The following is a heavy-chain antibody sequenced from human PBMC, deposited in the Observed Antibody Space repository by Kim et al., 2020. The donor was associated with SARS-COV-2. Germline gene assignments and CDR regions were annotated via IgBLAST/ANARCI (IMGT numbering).Heavy chain of an antibody. J-gene: IGHJ4*02. Sequence: GGSLRLSCAASGFTFTSYGMSWVRQAPGKGLEWVSAISGGGGSTYYADSVKGRFTISRDNSKNTLYVEMNSLRAEDTAVYYCAGGGSSGYYKFDYWGQGTLVTVSS. V-gene: IGHV3-23*01. D-gene: IGHD3-22*01. CDR2: ISGGGGST. CDR1: GFTFTSYG. CDR3: AGGGSSGYYKFDY.